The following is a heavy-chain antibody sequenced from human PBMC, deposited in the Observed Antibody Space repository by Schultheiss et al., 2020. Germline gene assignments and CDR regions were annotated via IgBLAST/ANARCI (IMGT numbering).Heavy chain of an antibody. CDR3: ARDANLDYYGSGTTDAFDI. J-gene: IGHJ3*02. CDR2: ISTDESTT. D-gene: IGHD3-10*01. V-gene: IGHV3-74*01. Sequence: GGSLRLSCAASRFPFSNYWMHWVRQGPGRGLVWVSRISTDESTTTYADSVKGRFTISRDNAKNTLYVQRNSLGAEDTAVYFCARDANLDYYGSGTTDAFDIWGQGTMVTVSS. CDR1: RFPFSNYW.